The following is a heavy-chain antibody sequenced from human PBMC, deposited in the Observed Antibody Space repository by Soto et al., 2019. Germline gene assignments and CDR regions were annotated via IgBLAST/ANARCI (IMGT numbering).Heavy chain of an antibody. D-gene: IGHD3-16*01. V-gene: IGHV5-51*01. CDR1: GYSFTSYW. CDR3: ARHGGVVGNYYYSMDV. CDR2: IYPGDSDT. J-gene: IGHJ6*02. Sequence: GESLKISCKGSGYSFTSYWIGWVRQMPGKGLEWMGIIYPGDSDTRYSPSFQGQVTISADKSISTAYLQWSSLKASDTAMYYCARHGGVVGNYYYSMDVWGQGTTVTVSS.